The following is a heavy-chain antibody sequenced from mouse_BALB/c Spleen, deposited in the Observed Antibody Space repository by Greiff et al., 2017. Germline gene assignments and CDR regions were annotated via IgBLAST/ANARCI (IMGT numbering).Heavy chain of an antibody. V-gene: IGHV2-9*02. CDR2: IWAGGST. CDR1: GFSLTSYG. CDR3: ARDRYGIMDY. D-gene: IGHD2-14*01. Sequence: VQGVESGPGLVAPSQSLSITCTVSGFSLTSYGVHWVRQPPGKGLEWLGVIWAGGSTNYNSALMSRLSISKDNSKSQVFLKMNSLQTDDTAMYYCARDRYGIMDYWGQGTSVTVSS. J-gene: IGHJ4*01.